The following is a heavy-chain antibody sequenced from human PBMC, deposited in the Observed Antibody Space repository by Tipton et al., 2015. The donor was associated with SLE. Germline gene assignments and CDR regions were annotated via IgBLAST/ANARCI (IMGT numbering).Heavy chain of an antibody. J-gene: IGHJ4*02. V-gene: IGHV4-34*01. D-gene: IGHD6-6*01. Sequence: TLSLTCAVYGGSFSGYYWSWIRQPPGKGLEWIGEINHSGSTNYNPSLKSRVTISVDTSKNQFSLKLSSVTAADTAVYYCARGREAARQFDYWGQGTLVTVSS. CDR2: INHSGST. CDR3: ARGREAARQFDY. CDR1: GGSFSGYY.